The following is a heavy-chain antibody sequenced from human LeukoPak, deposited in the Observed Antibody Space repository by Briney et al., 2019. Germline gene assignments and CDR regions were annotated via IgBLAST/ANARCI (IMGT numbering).Heavy chain of an antibody. Sequence: SQTLSLTCTVSGGSISSGGYYWSWIRQHPGKGLEWIGYIYYSGSTYYNPSLKSRFTISVDTSKNQFSLKLSSVTAADTAVYYCARDQREYCSSTSCYGSPPDAFDIWGQGTMVTVSS. D-gene: IGHD2-2*01. J-gene: IGHJ3*02. V-gene: IGHV4-31*03. CDR2: IYYSGST. CDR3: ARDQREYCSSTSCYGSPPDAFDI. CDR1: GGSISSGGYY.